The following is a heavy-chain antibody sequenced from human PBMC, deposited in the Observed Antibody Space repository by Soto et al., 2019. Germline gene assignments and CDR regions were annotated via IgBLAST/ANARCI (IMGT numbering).Heavy chain of an antibody. CDR2: ISAYNGNT. V-gene: IGHV1-18*04. J-gene: IGHJ6*02. Sequence: ASVKVSCKASGYTFTSYGISWVRQAPGQGLEWMGWISAYNGNTNYAQKLQGRVTMTTDTSTSTAYMELRSLRSDDTAVYYCARDGVDGCSKPLYYYYRMDVWGQVTTVTVSS. CDR1: GYTFTSYG. CDR3: ARDGVDGCSKPLYYYYRMDV. D-gene: IGHD2-15*01.